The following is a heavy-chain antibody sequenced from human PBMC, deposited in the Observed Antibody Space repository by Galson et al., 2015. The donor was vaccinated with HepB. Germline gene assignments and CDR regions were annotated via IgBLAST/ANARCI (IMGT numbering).Heavy chain of an antibody. CDR3: TRDTRDILTGYYYGMDV. D-gene: IGHD3-9*01. CDR2: VRSKAYGGTT. Sequence: SLRLSCAASGFTFGDYVMTWFRQAPGKGLEWVGLVRSKAYGGTTQYAASVRGRFTISRDDSKNLAHLQMNSLKSEDTAVYYCTRDTRDILTGYYYGMDVWGQGTTVTVSS. V-gene: IGHV3-49*03. CDR1: GFTFGDYV. J-gene: IGHJ6*02.